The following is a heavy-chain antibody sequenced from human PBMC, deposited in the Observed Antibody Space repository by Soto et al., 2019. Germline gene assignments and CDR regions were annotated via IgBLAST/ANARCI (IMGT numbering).Heavy chain of an antibody. D-gene: IGHD2-21*02. V-gene: IGHV3-74*01. J-gene: IGHJ6*01. Sequence: GGALRLSCAASGFTFSSYWMHWVRQAPGKWLVWVSRINSDGSSTSYADSVKGRFTISRDNAKNTLYLQMNSLRAEDTAVYYCARVAVVTPDYYYFYCMDVWGQGXSFTACS. CDR2: INSDGSST. CDR1: GFTFSSYW. CDR3: ARVAVVTPDYYYFYCMDV.